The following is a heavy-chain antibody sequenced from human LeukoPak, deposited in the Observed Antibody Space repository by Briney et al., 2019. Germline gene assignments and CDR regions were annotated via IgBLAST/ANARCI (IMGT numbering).Heavy chain of an antibody. D-gene: IGHD3-10*01. CDR2: ISGSGGST. V-gene: IGHV3-23*01. Sequence: GGSLRLSCAASGFISSDHYMDWVRQAPGKGLEWVSAISGSGGSTYYADSVKGRFTISRDNSKNTLYLQMNSLRAEDTAVYYCAKGYGSGSYYLSAFDTWGQGTMVTVSS. CDR3: AKGYGSGSYYLSAFDT. CDR1: GFISSDHY. J-gene: IGHJ3*02.